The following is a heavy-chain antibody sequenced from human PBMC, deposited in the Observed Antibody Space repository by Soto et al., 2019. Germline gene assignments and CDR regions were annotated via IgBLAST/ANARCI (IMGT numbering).Heavy chain of an antibody. D-gene: IGHD4-17*01. Sequence: SETLSLTCTVSGGSISSYYWSWIRRPPGKGLEWIGYIYYSGSTNYNPSLKSRVTISVDTSKNQFSLKLSSVTAADTAVYYCAKDYGDYVGAFDIWGQGTMVTVSS. CDR2: IYYSGST. CDR3: AKDYGDYVGAFDI. J-gene: IGHJ3*02. CDR1: GGSISSYY. V-gene: IGHV4-59*01.